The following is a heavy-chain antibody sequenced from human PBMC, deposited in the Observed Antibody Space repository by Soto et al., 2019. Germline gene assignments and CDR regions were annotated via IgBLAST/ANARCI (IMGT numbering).Heavy chain of an antibody. CDR2: ITQVGRNK. J-gene: IGHJ4*02. CDR3: AEGGLTWCSQGMDF. V-gene: IGHV3-30*18. CDR1: ALISGKYN. D-gene: IGHD2-8*02. Sequence: SLRLSCEGSALISGKYNMYSVRQAPGKRLEWETKITQVGRNKDYENSVQGRFTISRDKSRDTMYLEMNSLRPEDTTIYHCAEGGLTWCSQGMDFWGQGTLVTVSS.